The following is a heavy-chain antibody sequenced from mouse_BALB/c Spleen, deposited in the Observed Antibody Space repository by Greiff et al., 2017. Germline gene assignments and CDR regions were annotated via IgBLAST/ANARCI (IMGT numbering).Heavy chain of an antibody. J-gene: IGHJ1*01. D-gene: IGHD1-1*01. CDR3: ARSYYGSSYWYFDV. Sequence: QVQLQQPGAELVKPGASVKMSCKASGYTFTSYNMHWVKQTPGQGLEWIGAIYPGNGDTSYNQKFKGKATLTADKSSSTAYMQLSSLTSEDSTVYYCARSYYGSSYWYFDVWGAGTTVTVSS. V-gene: IGHV1-12*01. CDR1: GYTFTSYN. CDR2: IYPGNGDT.